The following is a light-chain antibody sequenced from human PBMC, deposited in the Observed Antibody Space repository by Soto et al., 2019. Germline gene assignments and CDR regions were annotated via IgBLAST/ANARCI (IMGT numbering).Light chain of an antibody. Sequence: DIQMTQSPSSLSASVGDRVTITCRASQSISSYLNWYQQKPGKAPKLLIYAASSLQSGVPSRFSGSGSGTDFTLTISSLQLEDVATYYCELSYITPRTFG. CDR2: AAS. J-gene: IGKJ1*01. CDR1: QSISSY. V-gene: IGKV1-39*01. CDR3: ELSYITPRT.